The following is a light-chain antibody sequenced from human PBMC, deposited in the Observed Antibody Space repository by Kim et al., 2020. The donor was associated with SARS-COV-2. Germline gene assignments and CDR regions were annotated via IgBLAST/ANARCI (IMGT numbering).Light chain of an antibody. V-gene: IGKV3-11*01. CDR1: QSVSSY. J-gene: IGKJ2*01. CDR3: QQRWTT. Sequence: EIVLTQSPATLSLSPGERATLSCRASQSVSSYLAWYQQKPGQAPRLLIYDASNRATGIPARFSGSGSGTDFTLTISSLEPEDFAVYYCQQRWTTFGQGTKLEI. CDR2: DAS.